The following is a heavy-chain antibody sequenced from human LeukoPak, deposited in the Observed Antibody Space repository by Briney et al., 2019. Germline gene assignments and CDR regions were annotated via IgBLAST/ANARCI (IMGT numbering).Heavy chain of an antibody. CDR3: ARAGYSYGYYYYGMDV. V-gene: IGHV4-59*01. J-gene: IGHJ6*02. CDR1: GGSISSYY. CDR2: IYYSGST. D-gene: IGHD5-18*01. Sequence: SETLSLTCIVSGGSISSYYWSWIRQPPGKGLEWIGYIYYSGSTNYNPSPKSRVTISVDTSKNQFSLKLSSVTAADTAVYYCARAGYSYGYYYYGMDVWGQGTTVTVSS.